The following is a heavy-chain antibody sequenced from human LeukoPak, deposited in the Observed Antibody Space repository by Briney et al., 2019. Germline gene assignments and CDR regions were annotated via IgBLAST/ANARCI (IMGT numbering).Heavy chain of an antibody. CDR3: AKEGTRMASSYFDY. D-gene: IGHD2-8*01. V-gene: IGHV3-30-3*01. J-gene: IGHJ4*02. CDR1: GFSLCNFQ. CDR2: ISLDGSTE. Sequence: GRSLRLSCVASGFSLCNFQMYWVRQAPGKGLEWVSIISLDGSTEFYADSVKGRFTISRDNSDNTLYLQMNSLRDEDTAMYYCAKEGTRMASSYFDYWGQGTLITVSS.